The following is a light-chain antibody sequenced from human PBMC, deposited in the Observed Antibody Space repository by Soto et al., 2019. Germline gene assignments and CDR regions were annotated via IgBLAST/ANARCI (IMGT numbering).Light chain of an antibody. Sequence: DVVLTQSPLSLPVTLGQPASISCRSSQSLVYTDGSTYLSWFQQRPGQSPRRLIYKVSNRDSGVPDRFSGSGSGTDFTLKISRVEAEDVGAYYCMQVTHWPLTFGQGTKVDIK. CDR1: QSLVYTDGSTY. J-gene: IGKJ2*01. CDR3: MQVTHWPLT. V-gene: IGKV2-30*01. CDR2: KVS.